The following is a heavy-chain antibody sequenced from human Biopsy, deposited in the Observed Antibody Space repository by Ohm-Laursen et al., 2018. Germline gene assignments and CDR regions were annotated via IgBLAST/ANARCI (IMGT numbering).Heavy chain of an antibody. D-gene: IGHD2-2*01. CDR1: GGSISGYH. J-gene: IGHJ4*02. CDR3: ARMPHFDY. Sequence: TLSLTCTVSGGSISGYHWSWIRKSPGKGLEWLAYISYTGGTTTNPSLNGRATISLDTSKNQFSLRLIYVTAADTAVYYCARMPHFDYWGQGILVTVSS. CDR2: ISYTGGT. V-gene: IGHV4-59*01.